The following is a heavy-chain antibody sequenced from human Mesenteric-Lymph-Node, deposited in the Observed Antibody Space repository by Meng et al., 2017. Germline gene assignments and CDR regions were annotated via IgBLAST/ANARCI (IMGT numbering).Heavy chain of an antibody. J-gene: IGHJ4*02. V-gene: IGHV1-8*01. D-gene: IGHD3-22*01. CDR2: MNPNSGNT. CDR3: ARVAYYYDSSGYTTSFFNY. Sequence: ASVKVSCKASGYTFTSYDINWVRQATGQGLEWMGWMNPNSGNTGYAQKFQGRVTMTRNTSISTAYMELSSLRSEDTAVYYCARVAYYYDSSGYTTSFFNYWGQGTLVTVSS. CDR1: GYTFTSYD.